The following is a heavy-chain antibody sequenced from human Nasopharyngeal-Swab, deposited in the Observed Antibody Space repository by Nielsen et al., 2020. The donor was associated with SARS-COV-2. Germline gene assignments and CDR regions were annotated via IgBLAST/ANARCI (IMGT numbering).Heavy chain of an antibody. CDR1: GAPSSAYY. CDR2: INHSGST. CDR3: ARGRGSSGLTYNLFDS. J-gene: IGHJ5*01. Sequence: SEPLSFPFALYGAPSSAYYWSWIRQLPGKGLEWIGEINHSGSTNYNPSLKSRVTISVDTSKNQFSLKLSSVTAADTAVYYCARGRGSSGLTYNLFDSWGQGTLVTVSS. D-gene: IGHD6-19*01. V-gene: IGHV4-34*01.